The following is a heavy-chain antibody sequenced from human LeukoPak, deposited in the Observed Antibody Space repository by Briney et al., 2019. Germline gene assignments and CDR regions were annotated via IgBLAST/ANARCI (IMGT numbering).Heavy chain of an antibody. CDR1: GWSFNDYC. Sequence: SETLFLSCAVYGWSFNDYCWNWIRQPPGKGLEWIGEINARGDTNYNPSLKSRVNISVDSSKKQFSLRLTSMIAADTALYYCARGQVPAARGYNWLDPWRQGTLVTVSS. CDR3: ARGQVPAARGYNWLDP. J-gene: IGHJ5*02. CDR2: INARGDT. V-gene: IGHV4-34*01. D-gene: IGHD2-2*01.